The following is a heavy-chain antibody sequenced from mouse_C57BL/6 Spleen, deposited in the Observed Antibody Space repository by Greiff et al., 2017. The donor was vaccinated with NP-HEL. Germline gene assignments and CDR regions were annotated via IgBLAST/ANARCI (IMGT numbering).Heavy chain of an antibody. CDR1: GFSINSDCY. CDR3: AREGIYYDYDGAGYYAMDY. D-gene: IGHD2-4*01. J-gene: IGHJ4*01. V-gene: IGHV3-3*01. CDR2: TFYSGIT. Sequence: EVKLMESGPSLVRPSQTLSLTCTVTGFSINSDCYWIWIRQFPGNKLEYIGYTFYSGITYYNPSLESRTYITRDTSKNQFSLKLSSVTTEDTATYYCAREGIYYDYDGAGYYAMDYWGQGTSVTVSS.